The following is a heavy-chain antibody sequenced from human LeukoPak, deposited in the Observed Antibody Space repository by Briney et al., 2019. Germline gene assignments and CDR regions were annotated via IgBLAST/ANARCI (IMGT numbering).Heavy chain of an antibody. V-gene: IGHV3-7*03. CDR1: GFTFSSYW. J-gene: IGHJ4*02. D-gene: IGHD6-19*01. CDR2: IKQDGSEK. Sequence: PGGSLRLSCAASGFTFSSYWMSWVRQAPGKGLEWVANIKQDGSEKYYVDSVKGRFTISRDNSKNTLYLQMSGLRAEDTAVYYCATVGSSGRLGNYFEYWGQGTLVTVSS. CDR3: ATVGSSGRLGNYFEY.